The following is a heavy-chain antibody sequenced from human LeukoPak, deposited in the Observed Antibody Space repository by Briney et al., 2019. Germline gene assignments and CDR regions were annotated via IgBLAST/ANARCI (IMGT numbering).Heavy chain of an antibody. D-gene: IGHD3-22*01. CDR1: GFTFSSYA. CDR2: INHSGST. J-gene: IGHJ3*02. Sequence: PGGSLRLSCAASGFTFSSYAMSWVRQAPGKGLEWIGEINHSGSTNYNPSLKSRVTISVDTSKNQFSLKLSSVTAADTAVYYCARGDRVYYDSSGYYPDAFDIWGQGTMVTVSS. CDR3: ARGDRVYYDSSGYYPDAFDI. V-gene: IGHV4-34*01.